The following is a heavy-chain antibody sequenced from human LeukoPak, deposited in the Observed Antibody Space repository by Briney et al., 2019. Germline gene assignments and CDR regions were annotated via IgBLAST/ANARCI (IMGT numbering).Heavy chain of an antibody. Sequence: PGGSLRLSCAASGVTFSSYAMHWVRQAPGKGVEWGAVISYDGSNKYYADSVKGRFTISRDNSKNTLYLQMNSLRAEDTAVYYCARASNGAYVGAFDIWGQGTMVTVSS. D-gene: IGHD4-17*01. CDR1: GVTFSSYA. CDR2: ISYDGSNK. CDR3: ARASNGAYVGAFDI. J-gene: IGHJ3*02. V-gene: IGHV3-30*04.